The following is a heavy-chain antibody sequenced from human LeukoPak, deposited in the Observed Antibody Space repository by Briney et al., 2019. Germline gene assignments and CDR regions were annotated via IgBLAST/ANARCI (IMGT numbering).Heavy chain of an antibody. CDR2: MNPDSGNT. D-gene: IGHD3-10*01. CDR1: GYTLTSYD. Sequence: ASVKVSRKASGYTLTSYDINWVRQAPGQGLECLGWMNPDSGNTGYAQKFQGRVTLTRDTAMSTAYMELSSLTSEDTAVYYCARTMVRGTPPIDIWGQGTMVTVSS. J-gene: IGHJ3*02. CDR3: ARTMVRGTPPIDI. V-gene: IGHV1-8*01.